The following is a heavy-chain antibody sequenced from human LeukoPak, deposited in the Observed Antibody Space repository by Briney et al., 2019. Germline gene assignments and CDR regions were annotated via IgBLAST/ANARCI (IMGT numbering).Heavy chain of an antibody. CDR3: ARWVRGPFDY. CDR2: ISYDGSNK. D-gene: IGHD3-10*01. CDR1: GFTFSSYA. J-gene: IGHJ4*02. V-gene: IGHV3-30*04. Sequence: GGSLRLSCAASGFTFSSYAMHWVRQAPGKGLEWVAVISYDGSNKYYADSVKGRFTISRDNAKNSLYLQMNSLRAEDTAVYYCARWVRGPFDYWGQGTLVTVSS.